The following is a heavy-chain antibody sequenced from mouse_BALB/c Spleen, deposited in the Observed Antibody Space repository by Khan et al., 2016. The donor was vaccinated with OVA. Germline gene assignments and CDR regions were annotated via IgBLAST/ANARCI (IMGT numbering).Heavy chain of an antibody. D-gene: IGHD1-1*02. J-gene: IGHJ3*01. CDR3: TRLAYYYNSEGFAY. V-gene: IGHV5-6*01. Sequence: EVELVESGGDLVKPGGSLKLSCAVSGFTFSTYGMSWVRQTPDRRLEWVATISSGGSYTYYVDSVKGRFTISRDNAKNTLYLQMSSLKSEDTAIYYCTRLAYYYNSEGFAYWGQGTLVTVS. CDR1: GFTFSTYG. CDR2: ISSGGSYT.